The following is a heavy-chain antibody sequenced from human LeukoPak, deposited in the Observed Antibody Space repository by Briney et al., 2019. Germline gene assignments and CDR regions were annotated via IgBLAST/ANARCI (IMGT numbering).Heavy chain of an antibody. Sequence: GGSLRLSCVASGFPFSSYWMTWVRQAPGKGLEWVANIKQDGSKKSCVDSVKGRFTISRDNAKNSLYLQMNSLRAEDTAIYYCTRVGYINEGIDYWGQGTLVTVSS. V-gene: IGHV3-7*04. CDR3: TRVGYINEGIDY. CDR2: IKQDGSKK. CDR1: GFPFSSYW. D-gene: IGHD4-11*01. J-gene: IGHJ4*02.